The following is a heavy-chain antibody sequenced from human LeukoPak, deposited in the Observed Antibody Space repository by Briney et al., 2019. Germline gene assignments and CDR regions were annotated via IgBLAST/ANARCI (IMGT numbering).Heavy chain of an antibody. CDR2: ISGSGGST. CDR1: GFTFSSYG. V-gene: IGHV3-23*01. D-gene: IGHD3-22*01. J-gene: IGHJ4*02. Sequence: GGSLRLSCAASGFTFSSYGMSWVRQAPGKGLEWVSAISGSGGSTYYADSVKGRFTISRDNSKNTLYLQMDSLRAEDTAVYYCAKDRKISYYYDSSGPYYFDYWGQGTLVTVSS. CDR3: AKDRKISYYYDSSGPYYFDY.